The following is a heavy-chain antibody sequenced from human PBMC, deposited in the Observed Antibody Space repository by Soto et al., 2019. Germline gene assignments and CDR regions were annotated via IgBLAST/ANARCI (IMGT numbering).Heavy chain of an antibody. CDR2: FTTSSSFI. Sequence: EVQLVESGGGLVKPGGSLRLSCAASGFTFSSNSMNWVRQAPGKGLEWVSSFTTSSSFIYYADSVKGRFTISRDNAKNSLYLQMDSLRAADAAIYYCAGGIFDYYDSSGDYAYWGQGTLVTVSS. CDR1: GFTFSSNS. D-gene: IGHD3-22*01. CDR3: AGGIFDYYDSSGDYAY. J-gene: IGHJ4*02. V-gene: IGHV3-21*06.